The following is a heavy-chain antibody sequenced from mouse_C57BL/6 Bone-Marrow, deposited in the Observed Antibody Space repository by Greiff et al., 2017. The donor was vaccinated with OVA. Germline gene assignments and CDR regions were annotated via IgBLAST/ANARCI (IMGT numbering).Heavy chain of an antibody. CDR1: GFTFSSYA. CDR3: TRLLDAMDY. Sequence: EVKLVESGEGLVKPGGSLKLSCAASGFTFSSYAMSWVRQTPETRLEWVAYISSGGDYIYYADTVKGRFTISRYNARNTLYLQRSSLKSEDTAMYYCTRLLDAMDYWGQGTSVTVSS. J-gene: IGHJ4*01. CDR2: ISSGGDYI. D-gene: IGHD2-1*01. V-gene: IGHV5-9-1*02.